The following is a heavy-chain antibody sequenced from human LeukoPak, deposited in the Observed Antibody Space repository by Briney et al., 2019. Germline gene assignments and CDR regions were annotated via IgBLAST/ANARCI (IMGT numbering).Heavy chain of an antibody. J-gene: IGHJ4*02. Sequence: NAGGSLRLSCAASGFSFSSYSMNWVRLAPGKGLEWVPSISSSSSYIYYADSVQGRFTISRDNAKNSLYLQMNSLRAEDTAVYYCARAGSGRAPFGYWGQGTLVTVSS. V-gene: IGHV3-21*01. CDR3: ARAGSGRAPFGY. D-gene: IGHD2-15*01. CDR2: ISSSSSYI. CDR1: GFSFSSYS.